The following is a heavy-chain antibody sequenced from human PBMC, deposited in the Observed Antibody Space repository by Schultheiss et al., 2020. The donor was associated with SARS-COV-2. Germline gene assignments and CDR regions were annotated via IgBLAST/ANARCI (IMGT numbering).Heavy chain of an antibody. CDR1: GGSISGGGYH. V-gene: IGHV4-31*03. CDR2: IYYNGNI. Sequence: SETLSLTCTVSGGSISGGGYHWSWIRQLPGKGLEWIGQIYYNGNIYYNPSLQTRVTISVDASKNQFSLQLSSVTAADTAVYYCSTYIAGAGGTGYWGQGTLVTVSS. CDR3: STYIAGAGGTGY. D-gene: IGHD6-13*01. J-gene: IGHJ4*02.